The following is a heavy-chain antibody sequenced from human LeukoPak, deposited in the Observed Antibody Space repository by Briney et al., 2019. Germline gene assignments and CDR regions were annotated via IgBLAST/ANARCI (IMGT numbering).Heavy chain of an antibody. V-gene: IGHV3-9*03. D-gene: IGHD6-6*01. J-gene: IGHJ3*02. CDR1: GFTFDDYA. CDR2: ISWNSGSI. Sequence: QPGGSLRLSCAASGFTFDDYAMHWVRQAPGKGLEWVSGISWNSGSIGYADSVKGRFTISRDNAKNSLYLQMNSLRAEDMALYYCAKGLGAARGTNAFDIWGQGTMVTVPS. CDR3: AKGLGAARGTNAFDI.